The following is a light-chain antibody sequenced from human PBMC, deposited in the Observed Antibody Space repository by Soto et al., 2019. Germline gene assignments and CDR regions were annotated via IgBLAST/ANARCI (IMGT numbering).Light chain of an antibody. CDR2: EVD. Sequence: QSALTQPASVSGSPVQSITISCSGTTSDVGIYNLVSWYQQHPGKAAKLVIYEVDKRPSGVSNRFSGSRSGNTASLTISGRQSDAEAEYHCSSYAGRRWVFGGGTQRTVL. V-gene: IGLV2-23*02. CDR3: SSYAGRRWV. J-gene: IGLJ3*02. CDR1: TSDVGIYNL.